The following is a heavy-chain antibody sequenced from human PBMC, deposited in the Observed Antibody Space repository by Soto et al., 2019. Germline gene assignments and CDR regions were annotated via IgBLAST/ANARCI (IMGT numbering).Heavy chain of an antibody. CDR1: GFTFSSYG. CDR3: AKDGYYDFWSGYYTGESPDY. V-gene: IGHV3-30*18. CDR2: ISYDGSNK. D-gene: IGHD3-3*01. Sequence: PGGSLRLSCAASGFTFSSYGMHWVRQAPGKGLEWVAVISYDGSNKYYADSVKGRFTISRDNSKNTLYLQMNSLRAEDTAVYYCAKDGYYDFWSGYYTGESPDYWGQGTLVTVSS. J-gene: IGHJ4*02.